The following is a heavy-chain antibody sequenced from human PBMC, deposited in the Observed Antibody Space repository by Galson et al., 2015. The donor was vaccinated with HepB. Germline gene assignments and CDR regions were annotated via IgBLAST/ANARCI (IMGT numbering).Heavy chain of an antibody. Sequence: SLRLSCAASGFTFSSYGMHWVRQTPGGGLDWVGHIRSKRDRGTTDYAAPVKGRFTISRDDSKNTLFLQMNSLQTEDTAVYYCATDYSSTPPKYYFDYWGQGTLVTVSS. D-gene: IGHD6-13*01. CDR1: GFTFSSYG. CDR2: IRSKRDRGTT. J-gene: IGHJ4*02. CDR3: ATDYSSTPPKYYFDY. V-gene: IGHV3-15*01.